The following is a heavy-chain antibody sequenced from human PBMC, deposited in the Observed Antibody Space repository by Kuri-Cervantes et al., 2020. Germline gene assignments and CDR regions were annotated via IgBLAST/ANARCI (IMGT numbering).Heavy chain of an antibody. CDR2: IIPIFGTA. Sequence: SVKVSCKASGGTFSSSAISWVRQAPGQGLEWMGGIIPIFGTANYAQKFQGRVTITADESTSTAYMELSSLRSEDTAVYYCARVGRSASPVVVPAAMSYYYMDVWGKGTTVTVSS. D-gene: IGHD2-2*01. V-gene: IGHV1-69*13. J-gene: IGHJ6*03. CDR3: ARVGRSASPVVVPAAMSYYYMDV. CDR1: GGTFSSSA.